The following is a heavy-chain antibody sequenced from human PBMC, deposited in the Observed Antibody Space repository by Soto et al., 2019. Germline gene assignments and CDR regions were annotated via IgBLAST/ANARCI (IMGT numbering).Heavy chain of an antibody. CDR2: ISSSSYI. J-gene: IGHJ4*02. V-gene: IGHV3-21*01. CDR1: GFTFSSYS. D-gene: IGHD5-18*01. Sequence: GGSLRLSCAASGFTFSSYSMNWVRQAPGKGLEWVSSISSSSYIYYADSMKGRFNISRDNAKNSLYLQMNSLRAEDTAVYYCASSRGYRFDYWGQGTLVTVSS. CDR3: ASSRGYRFDY.